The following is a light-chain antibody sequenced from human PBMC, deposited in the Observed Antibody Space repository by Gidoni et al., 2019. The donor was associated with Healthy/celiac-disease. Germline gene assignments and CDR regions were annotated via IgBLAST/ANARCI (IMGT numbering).Light chain of an antibody. CDR1: QSISSY. Sequence: DIQMTQSPSSLSASVGDRVTITCRASQSISSYLNWYQQKPGKAPKLLIYAASSLQSGGPSRFSGSGSGTDFTLTISSLQPEDFATYSCQQSYSTPRTFGQGTKVEIK. J-gene: IGKJ1*01. V-gene: IGKV1-39*01. CDR2: AAS. CDR3: QQSYSTPRT.